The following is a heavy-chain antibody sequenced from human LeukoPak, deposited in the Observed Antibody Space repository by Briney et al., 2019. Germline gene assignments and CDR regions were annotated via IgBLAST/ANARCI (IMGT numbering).Heavy chain of an antibody. Sequence: GGSLRHSCAASGFSVSSHYISWVRQAPGKGLEWVSLSYSSGSTYYADSVKGRFTISRDNSKNTLYLQMSSLRAEDTAVYYCARALYSSSSDYWRQGTLVTVSS. V-gene: IGHV3-53*01. CDR3: ARALYSSSSDY. D-gene: IGHD6-6*01. J-gene: IGHJ4*02. CDR1: GFSVSSHY. CDR2: SYSSGST.